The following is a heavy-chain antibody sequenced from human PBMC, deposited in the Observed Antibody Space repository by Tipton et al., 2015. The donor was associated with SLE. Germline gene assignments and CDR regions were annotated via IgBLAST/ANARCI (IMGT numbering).Heavy chain of an antibody. D-gene: IGHD5-12*01. J-gene: IGHJ5*02. CDR2: INHSGST. V-gene: IGHV4-34*01. Sequence: TLSLTCTVYGGSFSGYYWSWIRQPPGKGLEWIGEINHSGSTNYNPSLKSRVTISVDTSKNQFSLKLSSVTAADTAVYYCAGEGGDIVATNWFDPWGQGTLVTVSS. CDR1: GGSFSGYY. CDR3: AGEGGDIVATNWFDP.